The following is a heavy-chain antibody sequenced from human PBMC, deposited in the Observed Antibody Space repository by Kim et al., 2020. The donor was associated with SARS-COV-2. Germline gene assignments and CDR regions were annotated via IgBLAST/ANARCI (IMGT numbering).Heavy chain of an antibody. CDR3: TTEGLWFGELSDY. V-gene: IGHV3-15*01. J-gene: IGHJ4*02. Sequence: YPVPEKGTFTISRSGAKNTLYLQMNSLKTEDTAVYYCTTEGLWFGELSDYWGQGTLVTVSS. D-gene: IGHD3-10*01.